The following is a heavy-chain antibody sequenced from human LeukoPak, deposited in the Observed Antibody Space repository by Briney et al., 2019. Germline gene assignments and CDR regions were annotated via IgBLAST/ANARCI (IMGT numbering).Heavy chain of an antibody. V-gene: IGHV1-24*01. Sequence: ASVTVSFTVSVYTLTELAIHWVRQAPGKGLGWMGAFDPEDGGTIYAQKFQGRITLTEDTSTDTAYMELRSLSSEDTAVYYCATARVRLGELSLPEVRDDWGQGTLISVSS. CDR3: ATARVRLGELSLPEVRDD. D-gene: IGHD3-16*02. CDR1: VYTLTELA. J-gene: IGHJ4*02. CDR2: FDPEDGGT.